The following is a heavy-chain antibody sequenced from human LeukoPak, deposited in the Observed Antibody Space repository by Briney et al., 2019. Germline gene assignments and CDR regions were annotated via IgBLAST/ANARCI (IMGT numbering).Heavy chain of an antibody. J-gene: IGHJ4*02. D-gene: IGHD6-19*01. CDR3: AGNRWYSSGWLDF. Sequence: GESLRLSCAASGFTVSSNYMSWVRQAPGKGLEWVSVIYSGGSTYYADSVKGRFTISRDNSKNTLYLQMNSLRAEDTAVYYCAGNRWYSSGWLDFWGQGTLVTVSS. CDR1: GFTVSSNY. CDR2: IYSGGST. V-gene: IGHV3-66*01.